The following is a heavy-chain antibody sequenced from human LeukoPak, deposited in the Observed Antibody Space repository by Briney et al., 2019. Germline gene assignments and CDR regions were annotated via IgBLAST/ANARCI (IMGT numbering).Heavy chain of an antibody. V-gene: IGHV3-30*03. CDR3: TITYGDYVLGGAFDI. CDR2: ISYDGSNK. CDR1: GFTFSSYS. D-gene: IGHD4-17*01. Sequence: GGSLRLSCAASGFTFSSYSMNWVRQAPGKGLEWVAVISYDGSNKYYADSVKGRFTISRDNSKNTLYLQMNRLRAEDTAVYYCTITYGDYVLGGAFDIWGQGTMVTVSS. J-gene: IGHJ3*02.